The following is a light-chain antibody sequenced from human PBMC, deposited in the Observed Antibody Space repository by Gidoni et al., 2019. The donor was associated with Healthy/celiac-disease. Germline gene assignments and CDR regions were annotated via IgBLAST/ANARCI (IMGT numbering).Light chain of an antibody. CDR2: KDS. CDR3: QSADSSGTPPWV. V-gene: IGLV3-25*03. CDR1: ALPKQY. J-gene: IGLJ3*02. Sequence: SYELTQPPSVSVSPGQTARITCSGDALPKQYAYWYQQKPGPAPVLVIYKDSERPSGIPERFSGSSSGTTVTLTISGVQAEDEADYYCQSADSSGTPPWVFGGGTKLTVL.